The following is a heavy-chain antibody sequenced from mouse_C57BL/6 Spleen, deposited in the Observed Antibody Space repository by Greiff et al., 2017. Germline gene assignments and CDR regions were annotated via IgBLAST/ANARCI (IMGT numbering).Heavy chain of an antibody. CDR2: IDPSDSYT. J-gene: IGHJ4*01. Sequence: VQLQESGAELVMPGASVKLSCKASGYTFTSYWMHWVKQRPGQGLEWIGEIDPSDSYTNYNQKFKGKSTLTVDKSSSTAYMQLSSLTSEDSAVYYCAGGGAMDYWGQGTSVTVSS. V-gene: IGHV1-69*01. CDR3: AGGGAMDY. CDR1: GYTFTSYW.